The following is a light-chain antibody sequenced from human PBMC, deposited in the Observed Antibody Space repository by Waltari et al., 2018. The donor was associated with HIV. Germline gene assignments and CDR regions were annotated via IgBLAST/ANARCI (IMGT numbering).Light chain of an antibody. V-gene: IGKV3-20*01. CDR1: QSVSSD. J-gene: IGKJ1*01. Sequence: IVLTQSPGTLSLSPGERATISCRASQSVSSDLAWYHQRPGQAPRLLIYGASNRATGIPDRFSGSGSGTDFTLSINSLEPEDFAIYYCQHYTSSPTWTFDQGTKVEIK. CDR2: GAS. CDR3: QHYTSSPTWT.